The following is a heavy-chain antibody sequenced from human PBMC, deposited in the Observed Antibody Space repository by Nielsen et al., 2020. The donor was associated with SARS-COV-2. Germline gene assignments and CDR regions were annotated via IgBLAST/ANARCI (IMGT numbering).Heavy chain of an antibody. D-gene: IGHD6-13*01. CDR1: GNTLSGVS. Sequence: SCKVSGNTLSGVSMHWVRQAPGKGLEWVAVMSSDGSKKFYADSVKGRFTISRDNSKNTLYLQMNSLRTDDTAVYYCARDKLIAAPVYCFDPWGQGTLVTVSS. J-gene: IGHJ5*02. V-gene: IGHV3-30*04. CDR2: MSSDGSKK. CDR3: ARDKLIAAPVYCFDP.